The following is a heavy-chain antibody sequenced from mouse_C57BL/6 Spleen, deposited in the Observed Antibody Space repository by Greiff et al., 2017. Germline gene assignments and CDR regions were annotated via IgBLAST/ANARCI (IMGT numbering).Heavy chain of an antibody. CDR3: ARNYYGSSWFAY. Sequence: QVQLQQPGAELVKPGASVKLSCKASGYTFTSYWMQWVKQRPGQGLEWIGEIDPSDSYTNYNQNFKGKATLTVDTSSSTAYMQLSSLTSEDSAVYYCARNYYGSSWFAYWGQGTLVTVSA. D-gene: IGHD1-1*01. CDR2: IDPSDSYT. J-gene: IGHJ3*01. V-gene: IGHV1-50*01. CDR1: GYTFTSYW.